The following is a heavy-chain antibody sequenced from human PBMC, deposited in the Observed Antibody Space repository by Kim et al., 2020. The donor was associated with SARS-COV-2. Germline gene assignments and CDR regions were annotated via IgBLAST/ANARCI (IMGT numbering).Heavy chain of an antibody. CDR3: LFDARYSSSWTPNDAFDI. CDR2: IKSKTDGGTT. D-gene: IGHD6-13*01. V-gene: IGHV3-15*01. J-gene: IGHJ3*02. Sequence: GGSLRLSCAASGFTFSNAWMSWVRQAPGKGLEWVGRIKSKTDGGTTDYAAPVKGRFTISRDDSKNTLYLQMNSLKTEDTAVYYCLFDARYSSSWTPNDAFDIWGQGTMVTVSS. CDR1: GFTFSNAW.